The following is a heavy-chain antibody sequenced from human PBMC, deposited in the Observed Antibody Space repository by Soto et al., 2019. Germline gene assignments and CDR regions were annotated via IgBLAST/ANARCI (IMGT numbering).Heavy chain of an antibody. Sequence: SETLSLTCTVSGVSISSYYWSWIRQPPGKGLEWIGYIYYSGSTNYNPSLKSRVTISVDTSKNQFSLKLSSVTAADTAVYYCARATTVVYYYMDVWGKGTTVTVSS. V-gene: IGHV4-59*01. CDR1: GVSISSYY. J-gene: IGHJ6*03. CDR2: IYYSGST. CDR3: ARATTVVYYYMDV. D-gene: IGHD4-17*01.